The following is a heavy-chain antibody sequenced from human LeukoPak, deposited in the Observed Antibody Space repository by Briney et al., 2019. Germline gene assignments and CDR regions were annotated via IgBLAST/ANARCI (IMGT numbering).Heavy chain of an antibody. V-gene: IGHV3-7*01. CDR3: ARDYVLLWFGELEGFDP. CDR2: IKQDGSEK. CDR1: GFTFSSYW. Sequence: GGSLRLSCAASGFTFSSYWMSWVRQAPGKGLEWVANIKQDGSEKYYVASVKGRFTISRDNAKNSLNLQMNSLRAEDTAVYYCARDYVLLWFGELEGFDPWGQGTLVTVSS. D-gene: IGHD3-10*01. J-gene: IGHJ5*02.